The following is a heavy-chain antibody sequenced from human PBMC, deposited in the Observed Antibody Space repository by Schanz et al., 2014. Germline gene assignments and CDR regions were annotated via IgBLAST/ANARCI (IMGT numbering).Heavy chain of an antibody. J-gene: IGHJ6*03. CDR2: IIPILGIA. Sequence: QVQLVQSGAEVKKPGSSVKVSCKASGGTFSTYTISWLRQAPGQGLEWMGRIIPILGIANYAQKFQGRVTMTRDTSTSTVYMELSSLRSEDTAVYYCARDHVATTDYDYFFYYLDVWATGITVIVSS. CDR1: GGTFSTYT. V-gene: IGHV1-69*08. CDR3: ARDHVATTDYDYFFYYLDV. D-gene: IGHD1-1*01.